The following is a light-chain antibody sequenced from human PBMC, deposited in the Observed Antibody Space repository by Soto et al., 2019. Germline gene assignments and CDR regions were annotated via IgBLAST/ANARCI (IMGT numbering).Light chain of an antibody. J-gene: IGLJ2*01. CDR1: SSNIGSNT. Sequence: QSVLTQPPSASGTPGQRVTISCSGSSSNIGSNTVHWYQHLPGTAPKLLMYNFNERPSGVPDRFSGSKSGTSASLAISGLQSEDEADYYCAAWDDSLNGPVFGGGTKVTVL. CDR3: AAWDDSLNGPV. V-gene: IGLV1-44*01. CDR2: NFN.